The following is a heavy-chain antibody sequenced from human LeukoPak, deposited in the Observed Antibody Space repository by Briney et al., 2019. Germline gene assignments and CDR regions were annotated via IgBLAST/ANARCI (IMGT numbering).Heavy chain of an antibody. CDR3: ARGLPRSITMVRGASDY. D-gene: IGHD3-10*01. V-gene: IGHV1-46*01. J-gene: IGHJ4*02. CDR2: ISPSGGST. CDR1: GYTFTSYY. Sequence: ASVKVSCKASGYTFTSYYMHWVRQAPGQGLEWMGIISPSGGSTSYAQKFQGRVTMTRDMSTSTVYMELSRLRSDDTAVYYCARGLPRSITMVRGASDYWGQGTLVTVSS.